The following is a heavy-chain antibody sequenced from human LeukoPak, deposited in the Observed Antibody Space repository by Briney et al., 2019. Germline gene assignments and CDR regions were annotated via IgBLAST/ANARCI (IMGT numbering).Heavy chain of an antibody. D-gene: IGHD5-24*01. Sequence: GESLKVSCQGSGYRFANYWIGWVRQMPGKGLEWMGSTHPGDSDTRNSPSFQGQVTISVDNSISTAYLQWSSLKASDTAIYYCARQWGGYNAAFYFDYWGQGTLVTVSS. CDR1: GYRFANYW. CDR2: THPGDSDT. V-gene: IGHV5-51*01. J-gene: IGHJ4*02. CDR3: ARQWGGYNAAFYFDY.